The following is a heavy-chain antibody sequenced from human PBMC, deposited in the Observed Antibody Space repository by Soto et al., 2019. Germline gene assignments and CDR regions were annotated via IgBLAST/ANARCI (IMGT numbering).Heavy chain of an antibody. J-gene: IGHJ4*01. CDR3: AMYDWVHLWLTFDF. Sequence: GSLRLSCAASGFTFSRYSMNWVRQAPGKGLEWVSSISRSSDYIFYADSVKGRFTISRDNAQNSLHLQMNSLTAEDTATYYCAMYDWVHLWLTFDFWCHGTLVPVSS. CDR2: ISRSSDYI. V-gene: IGHV3-21*01. CDR1: GFTFSRYS. D-gene: IGHD5-18*01.